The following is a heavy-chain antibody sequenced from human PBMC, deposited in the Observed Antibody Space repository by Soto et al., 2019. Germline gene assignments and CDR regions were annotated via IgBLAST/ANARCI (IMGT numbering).Heavy chain of an antibody. J-gene: IGHJ4*02. CDR2: IVHFLGSA. CDR3: ARSPHDNSGPFDY. Sequence: QVQLVQSGAEMRKPGSSVRVSCKASGGDFYTYTISWVRQAPGQGLEWMGRIVHFLGSAIYAQKFQDRVTITADKSTGTVYMVLSSLRSEYTAIYYCARSPHDNSGPFDYWSQGNLVTVSS. D-gene: IGHD3-22*01. CDR1: GGDFYTYT. V-gene: IGHV1-69*08.